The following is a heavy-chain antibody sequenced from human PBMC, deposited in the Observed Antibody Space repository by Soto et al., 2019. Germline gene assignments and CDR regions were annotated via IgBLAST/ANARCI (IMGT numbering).Heavy chain of an antibody. D-gene: IGHD6-19*01. Sequence: EVSLVETGGGLIHPGGSLRLSCAASGFTVSGMFMNWVRPAPGKGLEWVSVIYPAGPTYYADSVKGRFTISRDNSKNTLFLQLNNLRAEDTAVYYCASDADSSGLHYWGQGILVTVSS. CDR1: GFTVSGMF. CDR3: ASDADSSGLHY. V-gene: IGHV3-53*02. CDR2: IYPAGPT. J-gene: IGHJ4*02.